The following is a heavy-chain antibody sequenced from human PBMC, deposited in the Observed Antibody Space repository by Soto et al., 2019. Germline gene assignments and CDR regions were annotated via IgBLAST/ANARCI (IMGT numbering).Heavy chain of an antibody. D-gene: IGHD3-3*01. CDR1: GFTFSSYS. V-gene: IGHV3-48*02. Sequence: GSLRLSCAASGFTFSSYSMNWVRQAPGKGLEWISYISTTSSSIYYADSVKGRFTVSRDNAKNSLFLQMNSLRDEDTAVYYCAWKGVAFDYWGQGALVTVSS. CDR2: ISTTSSSI. CDR3: AWKGVAFDY. J-gene: IGHJ4*02.